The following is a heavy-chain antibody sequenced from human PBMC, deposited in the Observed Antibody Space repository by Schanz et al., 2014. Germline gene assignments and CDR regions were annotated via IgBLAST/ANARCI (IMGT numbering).Heavy chain of an antibody. Sequence: EVQLVESGGGLVQPGGSLRLSCAASGFSVSSSWMHWVRQAPGKGLVWVSRTSHDGSFTTFADSVKGRFTISRDNARNTLYLQLNSLTAEDTAVYHCARDSRYCTGVDCKGDAFDLWGQGTLVTVSS. CDR2: TSHDGSFT. CDR1: GFSVSSSW. D-gene: IGHD2-8*02. J-gene: IGHJ3*01. CDR3: ARDSRYCTGVDCKGDAFDL. V-gene: IGHV3-74*01.